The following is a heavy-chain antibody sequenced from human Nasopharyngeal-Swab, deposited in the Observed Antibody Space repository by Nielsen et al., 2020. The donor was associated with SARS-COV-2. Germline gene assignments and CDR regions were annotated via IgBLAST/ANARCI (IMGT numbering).Heavy chain of an antibody. CDR2: ISSSGSTI. J-gene: IGHJ4*02. Sequence: RQAPGKELEWVSYISSSGSTIYYADSVKGRFTISRDNAKNSLYLQMNSLRAEDTAVYYCARDAVGARGYWGQGTPVTVSS. V-gene: IGHV3-11*01. CDR3: ARDAVGARGY. D-gene: IGHD1-26*01.